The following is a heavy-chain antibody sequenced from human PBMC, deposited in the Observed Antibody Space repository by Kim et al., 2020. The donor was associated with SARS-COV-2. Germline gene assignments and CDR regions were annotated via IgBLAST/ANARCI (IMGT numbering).Heavy chain of an antibody. D-gene: IGHD3-10*01. CDR2: IYNGGST. CDR3: ARGWGLGRPYGMDV. V-gene: IGHV4-30-2*01. CDR1: GGSISSSNWW. J-gene: IGHJ6*01. Sequence: SETLSLTCAVSGGSISSSNWWWCWSQHPPGRVVWCGGYIYNGGSTYYNPSLKSRATISVNTTNKQFSLKRSAVTAAATAECYSARGWGLGRPYGMDV.